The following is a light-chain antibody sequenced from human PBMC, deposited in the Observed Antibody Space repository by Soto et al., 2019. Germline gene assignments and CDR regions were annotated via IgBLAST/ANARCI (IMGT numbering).Light chain of an antibody. Sequence: DIEMTQSPSSLVASVGDRVTITCRASQNINKYLNWYQQKPGKAPKLLIYAASTLQTGVPSRFSGCGYATEFTVSISSLQPEDSAVYFCHQIFRPPQKHTFGQGTKLQIK. V-gene: IGKV1-39*01. CDR3: HQIFRPPQKHT. J-gene: IGKJ2*01. CDR2: AAS. CDR1: QNINKY.